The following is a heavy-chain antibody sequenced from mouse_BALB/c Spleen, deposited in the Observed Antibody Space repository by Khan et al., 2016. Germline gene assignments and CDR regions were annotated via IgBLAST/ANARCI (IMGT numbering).Heavy chain of an antibody. D-gene: IGHD1-1*01. V-gene: IGHV4-1*02. J-gene: IGHJ4*01. CDR2: INPDSSTI. Sequence: EVQLQESGGGLVQPGGSLKLSCAASGFDFSRYWMSWVRQAPGKGLEWIGEINPDSSTINYTPSLKDKFIISRDNAKNTLSLQMSKVRSEDTALYYCARLGYYGTMDYWGQGTSVTVSS. CDR1: GFDFSRYW. CDR3: ARLGYYGTMDY.